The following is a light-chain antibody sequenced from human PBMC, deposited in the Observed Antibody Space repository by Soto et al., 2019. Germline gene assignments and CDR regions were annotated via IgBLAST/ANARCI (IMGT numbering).Light chain of an antibody. J-gene: IGKJ1*01. CDR2: AAS. V-gene: IGKV1-12*01. CDR1: QSVTAS. CDR3: QQANSFPPWT. Sequence: DIQMTQSPSTLSASVGDSVTITCRASQSVTASLAWYQHKPGEAPKLLIYAASSLQSGVPSRFSGSGSGTDFTLTISSLQPEDFATYYCQQANSFPPWTFGQGTKVEIK.